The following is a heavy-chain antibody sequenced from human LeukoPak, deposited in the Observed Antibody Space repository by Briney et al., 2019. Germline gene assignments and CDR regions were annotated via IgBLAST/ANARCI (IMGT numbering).Heavy chain of an antibody. CDR1: GGSISSGDYY. Sequence: PSETLSLTCTVSGGSISSGDYYWSWIRQPPGKGLKWIGYIYYSGSTYYNPSLKSRVTISVDTSKNQFSLKLSSVTAADTAVYYCALGRSELWFDPWGQGTLVTVSS. CDR2: IYYSGST. V-gene: IGHV4-30-4*01. D-gene: IGHD1-26*01. J-gene: IGHJ5*02. CDR3: ALGRSELWFDP.